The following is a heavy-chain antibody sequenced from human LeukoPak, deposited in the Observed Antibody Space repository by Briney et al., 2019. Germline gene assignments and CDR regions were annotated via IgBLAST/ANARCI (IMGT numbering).Heavy chain of an antibody. CDR3: SKLLDGHFWKGYYHIQPLGY. J-gene: IGHJ4*02. CDR1: GYTFTGYY. Sequence: ASVKVSCKASGYTFTGYYMHWVRQAPGQGLEWMGWINPNSGGTNYAQKFQGRVTMTRDTSISTAYMELSRLRSDDTAVYYWSKLLDGHFWKGYYHIQPLGYLGQGTLVTVSS. CDR2: INPNSGGT. V-gene: IGHV1-2*02. D-gene: IGHD3-3*02.